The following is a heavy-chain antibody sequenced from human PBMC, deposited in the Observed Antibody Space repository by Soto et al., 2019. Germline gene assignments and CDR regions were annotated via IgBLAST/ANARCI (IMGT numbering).Heavy chain of an antibody. D-gene: IGHD1-26*01. Sequence: QVQLVESGGGLVKPEGSLRLSCAASGFTFSAYYMSWIRQAPGKGLEWVSYISDSGSLTHYGDSVKGRFTISMDNAKASLYLQMDSLRAEDTAIYYCARALVLGVGALSQWGQGTLVTVSS. V-gene: IGHV3-11*01. CDR1: GFTFSAYY. CDR3: ARALVLGVGALSQ. CDR2: ISDSGSLT. J-gene: IGHJ4*02.